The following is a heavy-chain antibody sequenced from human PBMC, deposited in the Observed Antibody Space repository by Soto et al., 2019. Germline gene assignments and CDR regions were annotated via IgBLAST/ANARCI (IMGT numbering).Heavy chain of an antibody. D-gene: IGHD2-2*01. J-gene: IGHJ3*02. V-gene: IGHV1-69*02. Sequence: QVQLVQSGAEVKKPGSSVRVSCKASGGTFSSYTINWVRQAPGQGLEWLGRFIPMLKLANSAQKFQGRVMITADKSTSTVYMDLSSLRSEDTAVYFCARARTPVAMEGASDIWGQGTMVTVSS. CDR3: ARARTPVAMEGASDI. CDR1: GGTFSSYT. CDR2: FIPMLKLA.